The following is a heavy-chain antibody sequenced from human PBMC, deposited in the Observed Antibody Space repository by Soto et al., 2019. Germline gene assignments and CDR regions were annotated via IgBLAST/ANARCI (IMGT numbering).Heavy chain of an antibody. Sequence: QMQLVQSWAEVRKPGSSVTVSCKASGGIFSYYAISWVRQAPGLGLEWMGGIIPIVGTGSYAQKFQGRVTITADEPTTTAYMELSSLRFEDTAVYYCARVVILVPTASTHYYYHMDVWGPGTTVTVSS. CDR1: GGIFSYYA. V-gene: IGHV1-69*01. CDR2: IIPIVGTG. CDR3: ARVVILVPTASTHYYYHMDV. J-gene: IGHJ6*02. D-gene: IGHD2-2*01.